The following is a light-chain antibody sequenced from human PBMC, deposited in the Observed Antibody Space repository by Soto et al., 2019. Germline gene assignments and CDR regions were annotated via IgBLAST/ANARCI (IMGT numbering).Light chain of an antibody. Sequence: DIQMTQSPSTLSASVGDTVTITCRASQSFSNWLAWYQQNPGKAPKFLIYKASTLENGVPSTCIGSGSGTVFTITISCLLPDDVATNSFQQYNSYSLKFGQGNKVEIK. CDR2: KAS. J-gene: IGKJ1*01. V-gene: IGKV1-5*03. CDR3: QQYNSYSLK. CDR1: QSFSNW.